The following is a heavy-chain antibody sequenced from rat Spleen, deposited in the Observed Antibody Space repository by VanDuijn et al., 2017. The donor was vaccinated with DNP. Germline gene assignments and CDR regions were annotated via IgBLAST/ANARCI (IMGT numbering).Heavy chain of an antibody. J-gene: IGHJ2*01. CDR3: ARWVRYFDS. CDR2: INSAGST. Sequence: EVQLQESGPGLVKPSQSLSLTCSVTGSSITSSYRWNWIRKFPGNKLDWMGYINSAGSTNYNPSLKSRISITRDTSKNQFFLQVNSVTTEDTATYYCARWVRYFDSWGQGVMVTVSS. V-gene: IGHV3-3*01. D-gene: IGHD1-1*01. CDR1: GSSITSSYR.